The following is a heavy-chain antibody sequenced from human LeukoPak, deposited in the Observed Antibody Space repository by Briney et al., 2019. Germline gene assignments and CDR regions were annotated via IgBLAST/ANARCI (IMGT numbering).Heavy chain of an antibody. CDR3: AKNYYDSSGYYGDVFDI. CDR2: ISGSGGNT. Sequence: GGSLRLSCAASGFTFNNYAMSWVRQAPGKGLEWVSTISGSGGNTYYADSVKGRFTISRDNSKRTLYLQMNSLRAEDTAVYYCAKNYYDSSGYYGDVFDIWGQGTMVTVSS. J-gene: IGHJ3*02. D-gene: IGHD3-22*01. V-gene: IGHV3-23*01. CDR1: GFTFNNYA.